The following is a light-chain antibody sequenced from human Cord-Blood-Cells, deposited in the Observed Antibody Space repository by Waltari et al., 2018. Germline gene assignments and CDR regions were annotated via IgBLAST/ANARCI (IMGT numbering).Light chain of an antibody. V-gene: IGLV2-8*01. Sequence: QSALTQPPSASGSPGQSVTISCTGTSSDVGGYNYVSWYQQHPGKAPKLMIYEVSKRPSGVPDRFSGSKSGNTASLTVAGVQGEDEADYYCSSYAGGYVVGTGTKVTVL. J-gene: IGLJ1*01. CDR1: SSDVGGYNY. CDR2: EVS. CDR3: SSYAGGYV.